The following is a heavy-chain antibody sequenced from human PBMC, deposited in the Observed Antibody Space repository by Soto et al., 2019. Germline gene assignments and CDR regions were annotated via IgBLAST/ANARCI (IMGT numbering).Heavy chain of an antibody. CDR3: TTGYYGDYDFDY. J-gene: IGHJ4*02. V-gene: IGHV3-15*01. CDR1: GFTFSNAW. CDR2: IKSKTDGGTT. Sequence: EVQLVESGGGLVKPGGSLRLSCAASGFTFSNAWMSWVRQAPGKGLEWVGRIKSKTDGGTTDYAQPVKGRFTISRDDSKNTLYLQMNSLKTEDTAVYYCTTGYYGDYDFDYWGQGTLVTVSS. D-gene: IGHD4-17*01.